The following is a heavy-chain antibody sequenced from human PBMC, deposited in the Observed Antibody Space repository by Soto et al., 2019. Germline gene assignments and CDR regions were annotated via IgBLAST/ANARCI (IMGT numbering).Heavy chain of an antibody. J-gene: IGHJ4*02. D-gene: IGHD3-22*01. V-gene: IGHV4-59*01. CDR1: GGSISSYY. CDR3: ARESTYYYDSSGYYQALFDY. CDR2: IYYGGST. Sequence: PSETLSLPCTVSGGSISSYYWSWFRQPPGKGLEWTGYIYYGGSTNYNPSLKSRVTISVDTSKNQFSLKLSSVTAADTAVYYCARESTYYYDSSGYYQALFDYWGQGTLVTVSS.